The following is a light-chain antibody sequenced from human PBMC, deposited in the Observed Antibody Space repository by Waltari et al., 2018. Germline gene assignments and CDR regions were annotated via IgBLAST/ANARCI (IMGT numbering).Light chain of an antibody. Sequence: QSALTQPASVSGSPGQSLTISFTGTTSDVGFYNYVSWYQQHPGKAPKLMIYDVSNRPSGVSNRFSGSKSANTASLTISGLQAEDEADYYCSSYTSSSTLYVFGTGTKVTVL. J-gene: IGLJ1*01. CDR1: TSDVGFYNY. CDR2: DVS. V-gene: IGLV2-14*03. CDR3: SSYTSSSTLYV.